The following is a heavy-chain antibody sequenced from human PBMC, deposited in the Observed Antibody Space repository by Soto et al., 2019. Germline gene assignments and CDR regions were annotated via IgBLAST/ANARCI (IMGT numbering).Heavy chain of an antibody. V-gene: IGHV4-59*01. CDR1: CGSISSYY. J-gene: IGHJ4*02. Sequence: SETLSLTCTVSCGSISSYYWSWIRQPPGKGLEWIGYIYYSGSTNYNPSLKSRVTISVDTSKNQFSLKLSSVTAADTAVYYCARERKERGYSGYDWSPKTTDFDYWGQGTLVTVSS. CDR3: ARERKERGYSGYDWSPKTTDFDY. D-gene: IGHD5-12*01. CDR2: IYYSGST.